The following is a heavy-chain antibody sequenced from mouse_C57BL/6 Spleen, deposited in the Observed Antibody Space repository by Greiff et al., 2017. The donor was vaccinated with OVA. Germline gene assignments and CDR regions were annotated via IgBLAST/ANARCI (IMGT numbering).Heavy chain of an antibody. CDR3: ARSPFYYGSSYDYAMDY. CDR2: IHPNSGST. V-gene: IGHV1-64*01. J-gene: IGHJ4*01. CDR1: GYTFTSYW. D-gene: IGHD1-1*01. Sequence: QVQLQQSGAELVKPGASVKLSCKASGYTFTSYWMHWVKQRPGQGLEWIGMIHPNSGSTNYNEKFKSKATLTVDKSSSTAYMQLSSLTSEDSAVYYCARSPFYYGSSYDYAMDYWGQGTSVTVSS.